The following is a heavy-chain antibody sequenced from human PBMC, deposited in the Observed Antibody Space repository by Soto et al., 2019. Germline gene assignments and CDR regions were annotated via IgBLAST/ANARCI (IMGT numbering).Heavy chain of an antibody. D-gene: IGHD3-3*02. CDR3: ATIRGP. J-gene: IGHJ5*02. CDR1: GYTFTSYG. CDR2: ISAYNGNT. Sequence: ASVKVSCKASGYTFTSYGISWVRQAPGQGLEWMGWISAYNGNTNYAQKFQGRVTMTTDTSTNTAYMELSSLRSEDTAVYYCATIRGPWGQGTLVTVSS. V-gene: IGHV1-18*01.